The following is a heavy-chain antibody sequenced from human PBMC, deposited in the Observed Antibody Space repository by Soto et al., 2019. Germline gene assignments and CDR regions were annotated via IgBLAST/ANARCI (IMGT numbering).Heavy chain of an antibody. J-gene: IGHJ3*02. V-gene: IGHV1-3*01. Sequence: GASVKVSCKASGYSFTNYAMHWVRQAPGQSLEWMGWISPGNDNTKYSQKFQGRVTITIDTSASTAYMELSSLRSEDTAVYYCARANGAFDIWGQGTMVTVSS. CDR1: GYSFTNYA. CDR3: ARANGAFDI. CDR2: ISPGNDNT. D-gene: IGHD2-8*01.